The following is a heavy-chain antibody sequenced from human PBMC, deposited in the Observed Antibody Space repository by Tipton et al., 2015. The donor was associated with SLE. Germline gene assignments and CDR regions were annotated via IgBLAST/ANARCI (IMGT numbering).Heavy chain of an antibody. Sequence: TLSLTCTVSGGSISNGNWWGWVRQSPGKGFEWIGEIYHSGRITSNPSLASRVTISMDKSKDQFSLKLTSVTVADTAVYYCAKDYNHDNPDYNWGQGTLVIVSS. D-gene: IGHD4/OR15-4a*01. CDR3: AKDYNHDNPDYN. CDR2: IYHSGRI. CDR1: GGSISNGNW. V-gene: IGHV4-4*02. J-gene: IGHJ4*02.